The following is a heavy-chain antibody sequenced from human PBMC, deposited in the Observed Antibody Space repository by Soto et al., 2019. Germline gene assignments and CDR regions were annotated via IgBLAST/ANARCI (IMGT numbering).Heavy chain of an antibody. CDR1: GGSISSWY. D-gene: IGHD5-12*01. CDR2: IYYSGSS. J-gene: IGHJ4*02. CDR3: ERLYGSSFDY. Sequence: QVQLQESGPGLVKPSETLSLTCTVSGGSISSWYWSWIRQPPGKGLEWIGYIYYSGSSNYNPSLTCRFTISVDPSKNQFSRKLSSVTAADTALYYCERLYGSSFDYWGQGTLVTVSS. V-gene: IGHV4-59*08.